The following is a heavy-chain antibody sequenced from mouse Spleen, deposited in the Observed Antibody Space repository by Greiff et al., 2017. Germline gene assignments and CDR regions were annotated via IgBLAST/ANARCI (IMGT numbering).Heavy chain of an antibody. V-gene: IGHV5-6-5*01. Sequence: DVQLVESGGGLVKPGGSLKLSCAASGFTFSSYAMSWVRQTPEKRLEWVASISSGGSTYYPDSVKGRFTISRDNARNILYLQMSSLRSEDTAMYYCARYYGGYAMDYWGQGTSVTVSS. J-gene: IGHJ4*01. D-gene: IGHD1-1*02. CDR1: GFTFSSYA. CDR2: ISSGGST. CDR3: ARYYGGYAMDY.